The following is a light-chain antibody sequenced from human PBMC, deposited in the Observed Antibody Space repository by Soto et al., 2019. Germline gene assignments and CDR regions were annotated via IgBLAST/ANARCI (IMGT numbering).Light chain of an antibody. CDR1: SSDIVGYNY. CDR3: SSYTSSRTLYV. V-gene: IGLV2-14*01. Sequence: QSVLSRPASVSGSPGHSITISCAGTSSDIVGYNYVSWYQQHPGKAPKVMIYEVSNRPSGVSNRFSGSKSGNTASLTISGLQAEDEADYSCSSYTSSRTLYVFGSGTKVTVL. J-gene: IGLJ1*01. CDR2: EVS.